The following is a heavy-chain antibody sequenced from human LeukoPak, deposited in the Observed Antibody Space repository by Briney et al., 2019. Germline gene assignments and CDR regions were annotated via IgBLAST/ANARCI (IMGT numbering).Heavy chain of an antibody. V-gene: IGHV4-30-4*01. CDR1: GGSISSGDYY. Sequence: SETLSLTCTVSGGSISSGDYYWSWIRQPPGKGLEWIGYIYYSGSTYYNPSLKSRVTISVDTSKNQFSLKLSSVTAADTAVYYCAGDPLIDSSGYPYWGQGTLVTVSS. J-gene: IGHJ4*02. D-gene: IGHD3-22*01. CDR2: IYYSGST. CDR3: AGDPLIDSSGYPY.